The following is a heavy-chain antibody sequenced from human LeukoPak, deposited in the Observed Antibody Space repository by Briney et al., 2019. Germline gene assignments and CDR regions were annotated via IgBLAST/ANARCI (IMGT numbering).Heavy chain of an antibody. Sequence: GGSLRLSCAASGFTFAIHAMTWVRQAPGKGLEWVSGISGDGASTHYAESVKGQFTISRDNSQNTLFLQMNSLRVEDTAIYYCAKDSYGSGRPLHTFDVWGQGTMVTVSS. D-gene: IGHD3-10*01. CDR1: GFTFAIHA. J-gene: IGHJ3*01. CDR2: ISGDGAST. V-gene: IGHV3-23*01. CDR3: AKDSYGSGRPLHTFDV.